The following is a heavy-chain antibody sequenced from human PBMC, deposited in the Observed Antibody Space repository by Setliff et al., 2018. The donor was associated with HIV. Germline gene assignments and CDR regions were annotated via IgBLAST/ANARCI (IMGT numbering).Heavy chain of an antibody. CDR1: GFTFSSYS. CDR3: ARDFGSWLYGGSHWGFDH. D-gene: IGHD1-26*01. V-gene: IGHV3-21*01. J-gene: IGHJ4*02. Sequence: GGSLRLSCAASGFTFSSYSMNWVRQAPGKGLEWVSSISSGSDYIYYADSVRGRFTISRDNAKNSLYLQMNGLRVEDTAVYYCARDFGSWLYGGSHWGFDHWGQGTLVTVSS. CDR2: ISSGSDYI.